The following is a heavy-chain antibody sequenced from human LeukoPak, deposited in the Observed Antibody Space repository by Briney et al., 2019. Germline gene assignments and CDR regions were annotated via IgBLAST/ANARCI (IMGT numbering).Heavy chain of an antibody. CDR1: DYTFTSYG. CDR2: ISAYNGNT. Sequence: ASVKVSCKASDYTFTSYGISWVRQAPGQGLEWMGWISAYNGNTNYAQKLQGRVTMTTDTSMSTAYMELRSLRSDDTAVYYCATRPYSSSWYYFDYWGQGTLVTVSS. CDR3: ATRPYSSSWYYFDY. V-gene: IGHV1-18*01. J-gene: IGHJ4*02. D-gene: IGHD6-13*01.